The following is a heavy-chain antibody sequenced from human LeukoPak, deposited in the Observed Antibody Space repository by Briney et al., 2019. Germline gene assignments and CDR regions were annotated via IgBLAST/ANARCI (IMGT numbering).Heavy chain of an antibody. Sequence: PGGSLRLSCAASGFTFSSYGMHWVRQAPGKGLEWVAVIWYDGSNKYYADSVKGRFTISRDNSKNTLYLQMNSLRAEDTAVYYCARDPGYSYGTYYFDYWGQGTLVTVSS. J-gene: IGHJ4*02. D-gene: IGHD5-18*01. V-gene: IGHV3-33*01. CDR1: GFTFSSYG. CDR3: ARDPGYSYGTYYFDY. CDR2: IWYDGSNK.